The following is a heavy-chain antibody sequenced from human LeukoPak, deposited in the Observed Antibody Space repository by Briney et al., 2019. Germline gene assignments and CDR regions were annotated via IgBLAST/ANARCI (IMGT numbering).Heavy chain of an antibody. CDR3: ARPMVVVNDAFDI. J-gene: IGHJ3*02. CDR2: MNPDSGKT. D-gene: IGHD3-22*01. V-gene: IGHV1-8*01. CDR1: GYTFINHD. Sequence: GASVKVSCKASGYTFINHDINWVRQATGQGLEWMGWMNPDSGKTDYAQKFQGRVTTTRNTSNNTAYMELSSLRFEDTAVYYCARPMVVVNDAFDIWGQGTMVTVSS.